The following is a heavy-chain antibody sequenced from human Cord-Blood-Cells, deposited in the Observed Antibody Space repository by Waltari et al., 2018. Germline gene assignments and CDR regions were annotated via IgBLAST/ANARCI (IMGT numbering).Heavy chain of an antibody. J-gene: IGHJ4*02. CDR1: GFTFSSYS. V-gene: IGHV3-21*01. CDR2: ISSSSSYI. CDR3: ARPYYDFWSGYYYFDY. Sequence: EVQLVESGGGLVKPGGSLRLSCAASGFTFSSYSMNWVRQAPGTGLEWVSSISSSSSYIYYADSVKGRFTISRDNAKNSLYLQMNSLRAEDTAVYYCARPYYDFWSGYYYFDYWGQGTLVTVSS. D-gene: IGHD3-3*01.